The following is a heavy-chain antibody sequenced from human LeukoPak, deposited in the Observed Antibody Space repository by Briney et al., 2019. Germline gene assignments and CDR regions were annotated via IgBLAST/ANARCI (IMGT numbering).Heavy chain of an antibody. Sequence: GGSLRLSCAASGFTFSTYAMHWVRQAPGKGLEWVTLISNDGSNKYYADSVKGRFTISRDNSKNTLYLQMDSLRAEDTAVYYCARDDFSVTELFDYWGQGTLVTVSS. CDR2: ISNDGSNK. CDR3: ARDDFSVTELFDY. CDR1: GFTFSTYA. V-gene: IGHV3-30-3*01. J-gene: IGHJ4*02. D-gene: IGHD2-21*02.